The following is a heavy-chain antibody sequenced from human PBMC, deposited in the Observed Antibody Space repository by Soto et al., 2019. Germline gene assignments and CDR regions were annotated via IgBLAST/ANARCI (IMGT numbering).Heavy chain of an antibody. CDR3: ARDFARGSSTPPD. J-gene: IGHJ6*02. CDR2: ISDSGHHT. D-gene: IGHD2-2*01. V-gene: IGHV3-21*01. Sequence: VSLIFSCTASEFSLNMYSMNWVRQSPGRGLEWVSSISDSGHHTFYADSVKGRFTISRDNAKNSLYLQMNRLRAEDTAVYYCARDFARGSSTPPDWGQGTTVTVSS. CDR1: EFSLNMYS.